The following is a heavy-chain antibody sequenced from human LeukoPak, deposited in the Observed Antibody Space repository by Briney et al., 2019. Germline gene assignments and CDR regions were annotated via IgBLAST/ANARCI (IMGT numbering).Heavy chain of an antibody. V-gene: IGHV4-59*01. Sequence: SETLSLTCTVSGGSISSYYWSWIRQPPGKGLEWIGYIYYSGSTNYNPSLKSRVTISVDTSKNQFSLKLSSVTAADTAVYYCARGRRCSGGSCYQDYYYYYYMDVWGEGTTVTVSS. CDR2: IYYSGST. J-gene: IGHJ6*03. CDR1: GGSISSYY. D-gene: IGHD2-15*01. CDR3: ARGRRCSGGSCYQDYYYYYYMDV.